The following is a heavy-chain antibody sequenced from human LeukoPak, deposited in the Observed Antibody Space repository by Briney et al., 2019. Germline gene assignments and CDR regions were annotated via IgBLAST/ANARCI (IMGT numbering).Heavy chain of an antibody. D-gene: IGHD3-3*01. CDR2: INHSGCT. CDR3: ATRFRYYYGMDV. CDR1: GGSFSGYY. Sequence: SETLSLTCAVYGGSFSGYYWSWIRQPPGKGLEWTGEINHSGCTNYNPSLKSRVTISVDTSKNQFSLKLSSVTAADTAVYYCATRFRYYYGMDVWGQGTTVTVSS. V-gene: IGHV4-34*01. J-gene: IGHJ6*02.